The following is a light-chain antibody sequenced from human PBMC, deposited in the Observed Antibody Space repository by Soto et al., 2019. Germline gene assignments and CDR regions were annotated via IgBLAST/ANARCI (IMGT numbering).Light chain of an antibody. CDR1: QSISTR. V-gene: IGKV1-5*01. J-gene: IGKJ1*01. Sequence: DIQMTQSPSTLSASVGDRVTITCRASQSISTRLAWYQQKPGKAPKLLIYDASSLESGVPSRFSGSGSGTEFTLTISSLHPDDFATYYCQQYNSYPWTCGQGTKGDI. CDR3: QQYNSYPWT. CDR2: DAS.